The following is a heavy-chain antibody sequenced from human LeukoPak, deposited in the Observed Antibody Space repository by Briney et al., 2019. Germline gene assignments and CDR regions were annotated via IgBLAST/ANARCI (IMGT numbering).Heavy chain of an antibody. V-gene: IGHV4-34*01. CDR1: GGSFSGYY. CDR2: INHSGST. D-gene: IGHD3-3*01. CDR3: AREANFWSGYSGYNWFDP. J-gene: IGHJ5*02. Sequence: SETLSLTCAVYGGSFSGYYWSWIRQPPGKGLEWIGEINHSGSTNYNPSLKSRVTISVDTSKNQFSLKLSSVTAADTAVYYCAREANFWSGYSGYNWFDPWGQGTLVTVSS.